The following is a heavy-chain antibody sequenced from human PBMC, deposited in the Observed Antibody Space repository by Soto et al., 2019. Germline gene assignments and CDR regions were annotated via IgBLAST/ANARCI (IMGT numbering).Heavy chain of an antibody. CDR2: ISGSGGST. D-gene: IGHD3-22*01. Sequence: EVQLLESGGGLVQPGGSLRLSCAASGFTFSSYAMSWVSQAPGKGLEWVSAISGSGGSTYYAASVKGRFTISRDNSKNTLYLQMNSLRAEDTAVYYCAKDPGITITMIVDDAFDIWGQGTMVTVSS. CDR3: AKDPGITITMIVDDAFDI. V-gene: IGHV3-23*01. J-gene: IGHJ3*02. CDR1: GFTFSSYA.